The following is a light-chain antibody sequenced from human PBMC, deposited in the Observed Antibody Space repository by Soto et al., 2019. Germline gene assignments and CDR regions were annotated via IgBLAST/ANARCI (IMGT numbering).Light chain of an antibody. V-gene: IGKV1-39*01. CDR1: QRISSY. J-gene: IGKJ3*01. CDR3: QQSYSTPLT. Sequence: DIQMTQSPSSLSASVGDRVTITCRASQRISSYLNWYQQKPGKAPKLLIYAASSLQSVVPSRFSCSGSGTDFTLTINSLQPEDFATYDCQQSYSTPLTFGPVTKVDI. CDR2: AAS.